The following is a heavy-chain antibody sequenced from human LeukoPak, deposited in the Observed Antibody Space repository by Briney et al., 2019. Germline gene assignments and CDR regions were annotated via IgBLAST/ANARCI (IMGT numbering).Heavy chain of an antibody. CDR1: GFTFSSYA. J-gene: IGHJ6*02. V-gene: IGHV3-23*01. CDR2: ISGSGGST. CDR3: AKDGYYYDTSDKGGMDV. D-gene: IGHD3-22*01. Sequence: GGSLRLSCAASGFTFSSYAMSWVRQAPGKGLEWVSAISGSGGSTYYADSVKGRFTISRDNYKNTLYLQMNSLRAEDTAVYYCAKDGYYYDTSDKGGMDVWGQGTTVTVSS.